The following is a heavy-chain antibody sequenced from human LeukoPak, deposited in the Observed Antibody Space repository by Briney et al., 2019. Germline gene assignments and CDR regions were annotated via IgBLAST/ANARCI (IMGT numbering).Heavy chain of an antibody. Sequence: GASVKVSCKASGGTFSSYAISWVRQAPGQGLEWMGGIIPIFGTANYAQKFQGRVTITADESTSTAYMELSSLRSDDTAVYYCARVPVSGPGARFDYWGQGTLVTVSS. V-gene: IGHV1-69*13. CDR2: IIPIFGTA. CDR1: GGTFSSYA. CDR3: ARVPVSGPGARFDY. J-gene: IGHJ4*02. D-gene: IGHD4-11*01.